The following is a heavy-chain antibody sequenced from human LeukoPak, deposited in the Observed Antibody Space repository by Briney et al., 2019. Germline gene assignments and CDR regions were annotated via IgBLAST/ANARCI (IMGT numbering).Heavy chain of an antibody. D-gene: IGHD5-24*01. J-gene: IGHJ4*02. V-gene: IGHV4-30-2*02. Sequence: SETLSLTCAVSGGSISSGGYSWSWIRQPPGKGLEWIGYIYHSGSTYYNPSLKSRVTILVDTSKNQFSLRLSSVTAADTAVYYCARSGGDRVEMPTIIDYWGQGTLVTVSS. CDR1: GGSISSGGYS. CDR3: ARSGGDRVEMPTIIDY. CDR2: IYHSGST.